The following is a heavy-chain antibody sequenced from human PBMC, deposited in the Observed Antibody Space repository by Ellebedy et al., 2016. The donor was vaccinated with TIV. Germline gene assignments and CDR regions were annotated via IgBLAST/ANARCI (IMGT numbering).Heavy chain of an antibody. D-gene: IGHD2-21*02. V-gene: IGHV3-7*03. CDR1: GFTFSSYW. CDR2: IKQDGSEK. J-gene: IGHJ3*02. CDR3: AKGAVVTAIGAFDI. Sequence: GGSLRLSCAASGFTFSSYWMSWVRQAPGKGLEWVANIKQDGSEKYYLDSVKGRFTISRDNAKNTLYLQMNSLRAEDTAVYYCAKGAVVTAIGAFDIWGQGTMVTVSS.